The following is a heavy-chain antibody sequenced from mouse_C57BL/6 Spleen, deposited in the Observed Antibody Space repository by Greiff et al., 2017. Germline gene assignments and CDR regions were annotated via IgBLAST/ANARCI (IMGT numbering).Heavy chain of an antibody. CDR3: AVYYGNSAY. Sequence: QVQLQQPGAELVRPGSSVKLSCKDSGYTFTSYWMDWVKQRPGQGLEWIGNIYPSDSETHYNQKFKDKATLTVDKSSSTAYMQLSSLTSEDSAVYYCAVYYGNSAYWGQGTTLTVSS. J-gene: IGHJ2*01. V-gene: IGHV1-61*01. D-gene: IGHD2-1*01. CDR1: GYTFTSYW. CDR2: IYPSDSET.